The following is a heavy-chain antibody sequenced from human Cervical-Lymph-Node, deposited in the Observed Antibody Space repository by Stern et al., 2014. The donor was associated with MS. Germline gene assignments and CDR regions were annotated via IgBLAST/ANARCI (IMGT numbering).Heavy chain of an antibody. D-gene: IGHD4-11*01. CDR1: GYTFTDHP. Sequence: QVQLMQSGAEVKKPGPSVKVSCKASGYTFTDHPIHWVRQAPGQVLECMGWIIAGKGHHKYSHKFQGRLPITRTTSAITSYMELSSLGSEDTAVYYCAREGKHSKDYYYFYGLDVWGQGTTVTVSS. CDR2: IIAGKGHH. V-gene: IGHV1-3*01. CDR3: AREGKHSKDYYYFYGLDV. J-gene: IGHJ6*02.